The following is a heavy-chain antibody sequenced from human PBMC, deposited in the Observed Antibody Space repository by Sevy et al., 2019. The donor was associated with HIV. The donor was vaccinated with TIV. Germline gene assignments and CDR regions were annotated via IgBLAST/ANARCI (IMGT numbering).Heavy chain of an antibody. D-gene: IGHD1-7*01. V-gene: IGHV3-7*01. J-gene: IGHJ4*02. CDR1: GFTFSKYW. Sequence: GGSLRLSCAASGFTFSKYWMDWVRQAPGKGLEWVANIKQDAGQKYYVDSVKGRFTISRDNAKNSLYLQMNSRRAEDTAVYFCARDDGNYYFHYWGQGTLVTVSS. CDR3: ARDDGNYYFHY. CDR2: IKQDAGQK.